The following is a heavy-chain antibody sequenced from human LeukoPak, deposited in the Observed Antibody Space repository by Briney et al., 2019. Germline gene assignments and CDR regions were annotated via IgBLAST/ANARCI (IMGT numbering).Heavy chain of an antibody. V-gene: IGHV3-48*03. CDR2: ISSSGSTI. CDR1: GFTFSSYE. CDR3: ARGRVDHSWLWREDPYYFDY. J-gene: IGHJ4*02. D-gene: IGHD3-22*01. Sequence: QTGGSLRLSCAASGFTFSSYEMNWVRQAPGKGLEWVSYISSSGSTIYYADSVKGRFTISRDNAKNSLYLQMNSLRAEDTAVYYCARGRVDHSWLWREDPYYFDYWGQGTLATVSS.